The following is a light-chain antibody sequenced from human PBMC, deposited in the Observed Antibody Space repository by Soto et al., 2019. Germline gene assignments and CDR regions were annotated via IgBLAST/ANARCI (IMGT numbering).Light chain of an antibody. CDR3: SSYTSSSTLAV. V-gene: IGLV2-14*01. CDR2: DVS. CDR1: SSDVGGYNY. Sequence: QSSLTQPASVSGSPGQSITISCTGTSSDVGGYNYVSWYQQHPGKAPKLMIYDVSNRPSGVSNRFSGSKSGNTASLTISGLQAEDEADYYCSSYTSSSTLAVXGTGTKLTVL. J-gene: IGLJ1*01.